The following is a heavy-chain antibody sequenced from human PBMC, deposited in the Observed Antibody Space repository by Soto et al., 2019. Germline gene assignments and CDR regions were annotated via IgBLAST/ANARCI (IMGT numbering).Heavy chain of an antibody. CDR1: GFTFSNAW. J-gene: IGHJ4*02. V-gene: IGHV3-15*01. Sequence: PGGSLRLSCAASGFTFSNAWMSWVRQAPGKGLEWVGRIKSKTDGGTTDYAAPVKGRFTISRDDSKNTLYLQMNSLKTEDTAVYYCTTTITMVRGVIWVSDYWGQGTLVTVSS. CDR2: IKSKTDGGTT. D-gene: IGHD3-10*01. CDR3: TTTITMVRGVIWVSDY.